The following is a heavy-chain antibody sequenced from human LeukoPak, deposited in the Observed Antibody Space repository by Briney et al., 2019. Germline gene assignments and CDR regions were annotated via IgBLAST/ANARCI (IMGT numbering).Heavy chain of an antibody. D-gene: IGHD1-26*01. CDR2: SIPNIGDT. J-gene: IGHJ3*02. Sequence: ASMKLSCKASGYTFTGYYIHWVRQSPGQGLEWMGRSIPNIGDTHYAQKFQRRVTMTSDTSISTAYMALSRLRSHGTAVYYFARAPTWSYVSHAFRMGGHETRVTVS. CDR3: ARAPTWSYVSHAFRM. V-gene: IGHV1-2*02. CDR1: GYTFTGYY.